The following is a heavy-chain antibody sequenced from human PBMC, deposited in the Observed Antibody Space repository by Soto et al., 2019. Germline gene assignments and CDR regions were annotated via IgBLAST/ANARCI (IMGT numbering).Heavy chain of an antibody. CDR2: ISSTTNYI. J-gene: IGHJ4*02. V-gene: IGHV3-21*06. CDR1: GFTFTRYS. CDR3: ARESEDLTSNFDY. Sequence: EGSLRLSCAASGFTFTRYSMNWVRQAPGKGLEWVSSISSTTNYIYYGDSMKGRFTISRDNAKNSLYLEMNSLRAEDTAVYYCARESEDLTSNFDYWGQGTVATFST.